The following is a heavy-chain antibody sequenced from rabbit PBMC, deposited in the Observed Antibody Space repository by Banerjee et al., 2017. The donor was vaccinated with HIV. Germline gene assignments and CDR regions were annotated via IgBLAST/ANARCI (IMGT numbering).Heavy chain of an antibody. D-gene: IGHD2-1*01. CDR2: INTISGDT. CDR1: GIDFSGYYY. CDR3: AKHFYGGYVGLYL. V-gene: IGHV1S45*01. Sequence: QEQLEESGGGLVKPGGTLTLTCKASGIDFSGYYYICWVRQAPGKGLEWIACINTISGDTVYATWAKGRFTISKASWTTVTLQMTSLTAADTATYFCAKHFYGGYVGLYLWGQGTLVTVS. J-gene: IGHJ4*01.